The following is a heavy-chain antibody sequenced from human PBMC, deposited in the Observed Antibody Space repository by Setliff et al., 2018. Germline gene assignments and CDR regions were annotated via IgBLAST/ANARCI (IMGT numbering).Heavy chain of an antibody. J-gene: IGHJ4*02. CDR3: ARGGTYRYFDY. V-gene: IGHV4-59*01. CDR1: GGPFSGAS. CDR2: VFYNGAA. Sequence: LSLTCTVSGGPFSGASIWSWIRQPPGKGLEFIGYVFYNGAAKYDPSLKSRVTMSVDTSKTQFSLKLNSMTTADTAVYYCARGGTYRYFDYWGQGALVTVSS.